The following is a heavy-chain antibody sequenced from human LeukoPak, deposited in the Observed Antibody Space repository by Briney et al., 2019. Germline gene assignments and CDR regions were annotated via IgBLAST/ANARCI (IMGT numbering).Heavy chain of an antibody. D-gene: IGHD2-2*02. CDR3: ARDSDCSSTSCYSLFYYYYGMDV. V-gene: IGHV3-74*01. CDR2: INSDGSST. Sequence: GGSLRLSCAASGFTFSSYWMHWVRQAPGKGLVWVSRINSDGSSTSYADSVKGRFTISRDNAKNTLYLQMNSLRAEDTAVYYCARDSDCSSTSCYSLFYYYYGMDVWGQGTTVTVSS. CDR1: GFTFSSYW. J-gene: IGHJ6*02.